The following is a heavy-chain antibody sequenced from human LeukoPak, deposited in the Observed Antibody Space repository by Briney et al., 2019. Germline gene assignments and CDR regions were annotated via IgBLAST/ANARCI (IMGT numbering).Heavy chain of an antibody. D-gene: IGHD1-26*01. J-gene: IGHJ4*02. V-gene: IGHV1-69*02. CDR2: IIPILGIA. CDR3: ASTPDILVGATPY. Sequence: EASVKVSCKASGGTFSSYTISWVRQAPGQGLEWMGRIIPILGIANYAQKFQGRVTITADKSTSTAYMELSSLRSEDTAVYYCASTPDILVGATPYWGRGTLVTVSS. CDR1: GGTFSSYT.